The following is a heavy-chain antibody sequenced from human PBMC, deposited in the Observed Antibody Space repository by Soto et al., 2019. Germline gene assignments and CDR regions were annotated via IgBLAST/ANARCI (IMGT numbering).Heavy chain of an antibody. CDR1: GFTFDDYA. V-gene: IGHV3-9*01. Sequence: EVRLVESGGGLVQPGRSLRLSYTASGFTFDDYAMHWVRQAPGKGLEWVSGISWNSGSIGYADSVKGRFTISRDNAKNSLYLQMNSLRADDTALYYCAKDEQYDLGVPADSWGQGTLVTVSS. D-gene: IGHD3-16*01. J-gene: IGHJ5*01. CDR2: ISWNSGSI. CDR3: AKDEQYDLGVPADS.